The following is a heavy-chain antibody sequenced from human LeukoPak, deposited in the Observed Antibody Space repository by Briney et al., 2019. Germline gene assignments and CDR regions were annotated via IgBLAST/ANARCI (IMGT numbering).Heavy chain of an antibody. J-gene: IGHJ6*03. V-gene: IGHV4-59*12. CDR2: IYYSGST. CDR1: GGSISSYY. CDR3: ARRLAIYYYYYMDV. D-gene: IGHD3-16*01. Sequence: SETLSLTCTVSGGSISSYYWSWIRQPPGKGLEWIGYIYYSGSTNYNPSLKSRVTISVDTSKNQFSLKLSSVTAADTAVYYCARRLAIYYYYYMDVWGKGTTVTISS.